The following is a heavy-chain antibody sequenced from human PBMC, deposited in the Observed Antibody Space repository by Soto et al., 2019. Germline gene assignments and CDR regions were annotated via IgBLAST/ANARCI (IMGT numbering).Heavy chain of an antibody. CDR3: TRDPITHYYGSGIRFDP. J-gene: IGHJ5*02. D-gene: IGHD3-10*01. V-gene: IGHV3-49*04. Sequence: GGSLRLSCTASGFTFGDYAMSWVRQAPGKGLEWVGFIRSKAYGGTTEYAASVKGRFTISRDDSKSIAYLQMNSLKTEDTAVYYCTRDPITHYYGSGIRFDPWGQGTLVTVSS. CDR2: IRSKAYGGTT. CDR1: GFTFGDYA.